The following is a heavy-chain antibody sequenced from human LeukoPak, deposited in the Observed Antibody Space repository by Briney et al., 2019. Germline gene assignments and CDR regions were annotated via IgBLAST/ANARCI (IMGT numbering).Heavy chain of an antibody. Sequence: PSETLSLTCTVSGGSISSYYWSWVRQPPGKGQEWIGYIYYSGSTDYNPSIKSRVTISVDTSKNQLSLKLSSVTAADTAVYYCARHNDYSRAFDIWGQGTMVTVSS. D-gene: IGHD4-11*01. J-gene: IGHJ3*02. CDR1: GGSISSYY. CDR3: ARHNDYSRAFDI. V-gene: IGHV4-59*08. CDR2: IYYSGST.